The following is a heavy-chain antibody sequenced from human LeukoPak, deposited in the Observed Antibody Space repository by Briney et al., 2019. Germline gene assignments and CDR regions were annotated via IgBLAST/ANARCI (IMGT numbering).Heavy chain of an antibody. V-gene: IGHV3-7*01. D-gene: IGHD1-26*01. CDR3: ARAGGNYYYYYMDV. J-gene: IGHJ6*03. Sequence: GGSLRLSCAASGFTFSSYGMSWVRQAPGKGLERVANIKQDGSEKYYVDSVKGRFTISRDNAKNSLYLQMNSLRAEDTAVYYCARAGGNYYYYYMDVWGKGTTVTISS. CDR1: GFTFSSYG. CDR2: IKQDGSEK.